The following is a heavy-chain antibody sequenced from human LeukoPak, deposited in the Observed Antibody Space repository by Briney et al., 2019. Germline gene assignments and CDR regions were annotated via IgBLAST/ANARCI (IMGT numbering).Heavy chain of an antibody. CDR2: INPDGRDT. D-gene: IGHD2-21*02. V-gene: IGHV3-7*01. CDR3: TSWGDTTAEYFQR. CDR1: GFTFSSYA. Sequence: GGSLRLSCAASGFTFSSYAMSWVRQAPGKGLEWVAHINPDGRDTYYVDSVKGRFTISRDNAQNTMYLQMNSLRVEDTAVYYCTSWGDTTAEYFQRWGQGTLVTVSS. J-gene: IGHJ1*01.